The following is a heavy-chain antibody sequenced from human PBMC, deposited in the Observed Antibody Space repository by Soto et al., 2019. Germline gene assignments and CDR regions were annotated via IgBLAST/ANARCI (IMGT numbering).Heavy chain of an antibody. Sequence: GASVKVSCKASGYTFTSYAMHWVRQAPGQRLEWMGIINPSGDSTSYAQEFQGRVTMTRETSTSTLYMELSSLRSEDTAVYYCARATRSGSPHFDHWGQGTLVTVSS. V-gene: IGHV1-46*01. J-gene: IGHJ4*02. D-gene: IGHD5-12*01. CDR3: ARATRSGSPHFDH. CDR1: GYTFTSYA. CDR2: INPSGDST.